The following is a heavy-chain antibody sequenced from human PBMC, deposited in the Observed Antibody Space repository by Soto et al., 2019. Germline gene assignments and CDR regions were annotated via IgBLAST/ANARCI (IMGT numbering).Heavy chain of an antibody. CDR2: INHSGST. CDR1: GGSFSGYY. V-gene: IGHV4-34*01. D-gene: IGHD3-10*01. Sequence: LSLTCAVYGGSFSGYYWSWIRQPPGKGLEWIGEINHSGSTNYNPSLKSRVTISVDTSKNQFSLKLSSVTAADTAVYYCARVLYYYGSGSVDYWGQGTLVTVSS. CDR3: ARVLYYYGSGSVDY. J-gene: IGHJ4*02.